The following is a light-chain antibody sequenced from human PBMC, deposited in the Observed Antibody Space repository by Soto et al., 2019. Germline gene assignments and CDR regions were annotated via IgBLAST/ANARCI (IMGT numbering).Light chain of an antibody. CDR3: AACDDSLSGV. CDR2: RDN. J-gene: IGLJ3*02. Sequence: QSVLTQPPSASGAPGQRVTISCSGSSSNIGSHYVYWYQHLPGTAPKLLIYRDNLRPSGVPDRFSGSKSGTSASLAISGLRSEDEADYYCAACDDSLSGVFGGGTKLTVL. V-gene: IGLV1-47*01. CDR1: SSNIGSHY.